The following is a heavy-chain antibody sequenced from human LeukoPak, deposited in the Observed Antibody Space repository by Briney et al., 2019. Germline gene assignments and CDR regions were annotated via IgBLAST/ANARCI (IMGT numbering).Heavy chain of an antibody. J-gene: IGHJ4*02. V-gene: IGHV3-74*01. CDR3: ARERDDYDDPDPLDY. D-gene: IGHD4-17*01. CDR2: IYRDGSTT. Sequence: QPGGSLRLSCAASGFGFSRYWMHWVRQAPGTGLKWVSRIYRDGSTTDYADSVKGRFSISRDNSKNTLYLDMNSLRAGDTAVYYCARERDDYDDPDPLDYWGQGTLVTVSS. CDR1: GFGFSRYW.